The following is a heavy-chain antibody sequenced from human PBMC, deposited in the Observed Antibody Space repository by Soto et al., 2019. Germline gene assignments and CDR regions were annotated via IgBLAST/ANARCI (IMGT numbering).Heavy chain of an antibody. CDR2: MNPNSGNT. J-gene: IGHJ6*02. Sequence: ASVKVSCKASGYTFTSYDINWVRQTTGQGLEWMGWMNPNSGNTGYAQKFQGRVTMTRNTSISTAYMELSSLRSEDTAVYYCARGKPGYSSPLESGGMDVWGQGTTVTVSS. CDR1: GYTFTSYD. CDR3: ARGKPGYSSPLESGGMDV. V-gene: IGHV1-8*01. D-gene: IGHD6-13*01.